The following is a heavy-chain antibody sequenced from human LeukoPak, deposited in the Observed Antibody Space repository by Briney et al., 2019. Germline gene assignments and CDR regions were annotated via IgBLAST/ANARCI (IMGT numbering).Heavy chain of an antibody. V-gene: IGHV3-7*01. Sequence: PGGSLRLSCAASGFTFSSFWMSWVRQAPGKGLEWVANIKHDGSEKYYVASVKGRFTVSRDNAKNSLYLQMNSLRVEDTAVYYCTRGHYDSYWGQGTLVTVSS. CDR3: TRGHYDSY. CDR1: GFTFSSFW. D-gene: IGHD3-16*01. CDR2: IKHDGSEK. J-gene: IGHJ4*02.